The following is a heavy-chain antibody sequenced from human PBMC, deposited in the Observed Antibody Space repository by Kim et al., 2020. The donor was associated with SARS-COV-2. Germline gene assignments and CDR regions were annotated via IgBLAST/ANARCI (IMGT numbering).Heavy chain of an antibody. Sequence: SVKVSCKASGGTFSSYAISWVRQAPGQGLEWMGGIIPIFGTANYAQKFQGRVTITADEFTSTAYMEVSSLRSEDTAVYYCARDRSRYYSNQPSDYYYGMDVWGQGTTVTVSS. CDR3: ARDRSRYYSNQPSDYYYGMDV. V-gene: IGHV1-69*13. J-gene: IGHJ6*02. CDR1: GGTFSSYA. D-gene: IGHD4-4*01. CDR2: IIPIFGTA.